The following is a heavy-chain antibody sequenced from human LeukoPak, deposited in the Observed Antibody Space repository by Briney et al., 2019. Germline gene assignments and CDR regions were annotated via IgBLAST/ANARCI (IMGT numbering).Heavy chain of an antibody. J-gene: IGHJ4*02. V-gene: IGHV1-69*04. CDR2: IIPIFGIA. Sequence: ASVKVSCKASGGTFSSCAISWVRQAPGQGLEWMGRIIPIFGIANYAQKFQGRVTITADKSTSTAYMELSSLRSEDTAVYYCARDYYDSSGPPLDYWGQGTLVTVSS. D-gene: IGHD3-22*01. CDR3: ARDYYDSSGPPLDY. CDR1: GGTFSSCA.